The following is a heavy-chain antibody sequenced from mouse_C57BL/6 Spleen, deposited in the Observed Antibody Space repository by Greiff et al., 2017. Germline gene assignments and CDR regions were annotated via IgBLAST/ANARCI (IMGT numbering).Heavy chain of an antibody. CDR2: IDPEDGET. Sequence: VQLKESGAELVKPGASVKLSCTASGFNIKDYYMHWVKQRTEQGLEWIGRIDPEDGETKYAPKFQGKATITADTSSNTAYLQLSSLPSEDTAVYYCARRRTLNYYAMDYWGQGTSVTVSS. J-gene: IGHJ4*01. CDR3: ARRRTLNYYAMDY. V-gene: IGHV14-2*01. CDR1: GFNIKDYY.